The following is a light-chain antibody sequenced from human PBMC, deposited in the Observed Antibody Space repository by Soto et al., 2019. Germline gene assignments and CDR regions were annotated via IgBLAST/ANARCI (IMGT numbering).Light chain of an antibody. Sequence: QSVLTQPPSVSGAPGQRVTISCTGSSPNIGAGYDVHWYQQLPGTAPKLLIYGNSNRPSGVPDRFSGSKSGTSAFLAITGLQAEDEADYYCQSYDSSLSGSVVFGGGTKLTVL. CDR3: QSYDSSLSGSVV. CDR2: GNS. V-gene: IGLV1-40*01. CDR1: SPNIGAGYD. J-gene: IGLJ2*01.